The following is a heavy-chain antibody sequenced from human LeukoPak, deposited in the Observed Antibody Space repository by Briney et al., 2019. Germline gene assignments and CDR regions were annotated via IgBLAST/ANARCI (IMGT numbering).Heavy chain of an antibody. CDR2: IYYSGST. CDR1: GGSISSYY. CDR3: ARRAYGSGSYYNY. Sequence: PSETLSLTCTISGGSISSYYWSWIRQPPGKGLEWIGYIYYSGSTNYNPSLKSRVTISVDTSKNQFSLKLSSVTAADTAVYYCARRAYGSGSYYNYWGREPWSPSPQ. D-gene: IGHD3-10*01. J-gene: IGHJ4*02. V-gene: IGHV4-59*01.